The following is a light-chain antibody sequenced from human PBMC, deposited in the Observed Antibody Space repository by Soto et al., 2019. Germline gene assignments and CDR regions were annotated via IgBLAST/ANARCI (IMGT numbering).Light chain of an antibody. Sequence: DIQMTQSPSTLSASVGDRVTITCRASQSITSCLAWYQQKPGKAPKLLIYKASSLESGFPSRFGGGGSGTEFTLTISSLQPDDFATYYCQQYYSYSLTFGGGTKVDIK. CDR2: KAS. CDR1: QSITSC. J-gene: IGKJ4*01. CDR3: QQYYSYSLT. V-gene: IGKV1-5*03.